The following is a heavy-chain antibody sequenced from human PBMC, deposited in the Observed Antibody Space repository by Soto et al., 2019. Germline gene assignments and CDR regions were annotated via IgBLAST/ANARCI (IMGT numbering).Heavy chain of an antibody. V-gene: IGHV4-34*01. CDR3: ARGRGDGYNQHWYFDL. J-gene: IGHJ2*01. Sequence: QVHLQQWGAGLLKPSETLSLTCAVYGGSFSGYYWSWIRQPPGKGLEWIGEINHSGSTNYNPSLKSRVSISVGTSNNQFSLKLSSVTAAETAVYYCARGRGDGYNQHWYFDLWGRGTLVTVSS. CDR1: GGSFSGYY. D-gene: IGHD3-10*01. CDR2: INHSGST.